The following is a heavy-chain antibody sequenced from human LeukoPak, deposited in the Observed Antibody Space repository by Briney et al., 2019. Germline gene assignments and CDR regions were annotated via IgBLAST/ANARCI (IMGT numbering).Heavy chain of an antibody. CDR1: GYTFTGYY. V-gene: IGHV1-2*04. CDR3: ARGPPSFYANLLYWFDP. Sequence: PRASVKVSCKASGYTFTGYYMHWVRQAPGQGPEWMGWINPNSGGTNYAQKFQGWVTMTRDTSISTAYMELSRLRSDDTAVYYCARGPPSFYANLLYWFDPWGQGTLVTVSS. J-gene: IGHJ5*02. D-gene: IGHD3-3*02. CDR2: INPNSGGT.